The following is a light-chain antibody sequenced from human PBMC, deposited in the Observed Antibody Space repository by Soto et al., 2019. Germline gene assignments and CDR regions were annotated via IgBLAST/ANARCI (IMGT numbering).Light chain of an antibody. CDR3: SSYAGSSTLV. Sequence: QSALTQPASVSGSPGQSITISCTGTSSDVGSYSLVSWYQHHPGKPPKLMIYEGSQRPSGVSDRFSGSKSGNTASLTISGLQAEDEADYYCSSYAGSSTLVFGGGTKVTVL. CDR2: EGS. V-gene: IGLV2-23*01. J-gene: IGLJ3*02. CDR1: SSDVGSYSL.